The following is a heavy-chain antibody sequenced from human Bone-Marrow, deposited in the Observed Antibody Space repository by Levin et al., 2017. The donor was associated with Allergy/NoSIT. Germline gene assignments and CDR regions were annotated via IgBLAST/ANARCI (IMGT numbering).Heavy chain of an antibody. CDR1: GFTFSDNY. J-gene: IGHJ3*02. CDR3: ARGIYAFDI. CDR2: INSGGSTM. Sequence: GGSLRLSCAASGFTFSDNYMSWIRQAPGKGLEWISYINSGGSTMYYADSVKGRLTISRDNAQNSLYLQMNSLRADDTATYYCARGIYAFDIWGQGTMVTVSS. V-gene: IGHV3-11*01.